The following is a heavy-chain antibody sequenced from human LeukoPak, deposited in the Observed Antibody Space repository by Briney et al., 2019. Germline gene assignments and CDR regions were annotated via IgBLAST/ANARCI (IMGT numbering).Heavy chain of an antibody. CDR2: INYSGNT. CDR1: GGSIGDYY. V-gene: IGHV4-59*08. D-gene: IGHD1/OR15-1a*01. CDR3: ARLNVLNNSVLHHFDR. J-gene: IGHJ4*02. Sequence: SETLSLTCTVSGGSIGDYYWSWIRQHPGKGLEWIAYINYSGNTDYNPSLKSRVTISVDTSKNHFSLKLNSVTAADTAVYYCARLNVLNNSVLHHFDRWGQGTLVTVSS.